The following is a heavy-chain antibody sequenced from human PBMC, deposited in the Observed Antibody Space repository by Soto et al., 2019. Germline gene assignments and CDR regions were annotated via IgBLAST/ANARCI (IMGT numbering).Heavy chain of an antibody. J-gene: IGHJ4*02. Sequence: EVQLLESGGDLVQPGGSLRLSCTTSGFRFSDSAMDWVRQAPGKGLEWVSSIGFTTTYYADSVKGRFIISRDNSKNTVYLQMNNLRVEDTAVYYCARASGIGVGTTSYWGQGTLVTVSS. CDR3: ARASGIGVGTTSY. CDR1: GFRFSDSA. V-gene: IGHV3-23*01. D-gene: IGHD3-22*01. CDR2: IGFTTT.